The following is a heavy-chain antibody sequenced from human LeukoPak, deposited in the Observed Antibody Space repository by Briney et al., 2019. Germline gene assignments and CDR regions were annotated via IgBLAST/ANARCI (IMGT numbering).Heavy chain of an antibody. V-gene: IGHV3-21*01. CDR2: IGSSSSYI. J-gene: IGHJ4*02. Sequence: PGGSLRLSCAASGFTFSSYSMNWVRHAPGKGLGWVSSIGSSSSYIYYADSVKGRFTISRDNAKNSLYLQMNSLRAEDTAVYYCAASTKHTAMVDYWGQGTLVTVSS. CDR3: AASTKHTAMVDY. CDR1: GFTFSSYS. D-gene: IGHD5-18*01.